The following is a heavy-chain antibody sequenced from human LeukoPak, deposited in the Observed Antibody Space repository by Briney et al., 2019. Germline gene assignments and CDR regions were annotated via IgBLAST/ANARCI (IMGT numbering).Heavy chain of an antibody. V-gene: IGHV4-30-4*01. CDR3: ARDQCSSTSCQLQNWFDP. D-gene: IGHD2-2*01. CDR1: GVSNSSGDYY. J-gene: IGHJ5*02. Sequence: SETLSLTCTVSGVSNSSGDYYWSWIRQPPGKGLEWIGYIYYSGSTYYNPSLKSRVTISVDTSKNQFSLKLSSVTAADTAVYYCARDQCSSTSCQLQNWFDPWGQGTLVTVSS. CDR2: IYYSGST.